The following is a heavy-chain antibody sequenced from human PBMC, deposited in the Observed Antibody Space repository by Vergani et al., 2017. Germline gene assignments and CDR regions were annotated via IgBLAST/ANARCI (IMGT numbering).Heavy chain of an antibody. CDR1: GATFRSNT. Sequence: QVQLVQSGAEVKKPGSSVKVSCKASGATFRSNTISWVRQVPGQGLEWMGRIIPVLGTANYAQKFQGRVTITADESTSTAYMELSSLRSEDTAVYYCARDLFGLNYDSSGYYYWGQGTLVTVSS. V-gene: IGHV1-69*08. J-gene: IGHJ4*02. CDR2: IIPVLGTA. D-gene: IGHD3-22*01. CDR3: ARDLFGLNYDSSGYYY.